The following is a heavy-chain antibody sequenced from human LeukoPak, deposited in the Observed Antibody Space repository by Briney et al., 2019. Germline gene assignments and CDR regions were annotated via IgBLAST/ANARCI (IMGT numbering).Heavy chain of an antibody. CDR3: AKDRFEWELLVPSFEY. Sequence: GGSLRLSCGASVFTLSSYPVICVRRAPGRGVEWVSSMGGSGGRTYYADSVNGRFTISRHNPQKPLHLQINSLRAEDKAVYYCAKDRFEWELLVPSFEYWGQGPLVTVS. D-gene: IGHD1-26*01. V-gene: IGHV3-23*01. J-gene: IGHJ4*02. CDR2: MGGSGGRT. CDR1: VFTLSSYP.